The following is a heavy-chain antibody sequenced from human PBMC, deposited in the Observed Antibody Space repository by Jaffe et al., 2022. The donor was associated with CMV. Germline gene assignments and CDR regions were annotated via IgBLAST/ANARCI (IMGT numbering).Heavy chain of an antibody. V-gene: IGHV4-59*08. CDR2: IYYSGST. D-gene: IGHD5-18*01. Sequence: QVQLQESGPGLVKPSETLSLTCTVSGGSISSYYWSWIRQPPGKGLEWIGYIYYSGSTNYNPSLKSRVTISVDTSKNQFSLKLSSVTAADTAVYYCASSKRGYSYGFNYWGQGTLVTVSS. J-gene: IGHJ4*02. CDR1: GGSISSYY. CDR3: ASSKRGYSYGFNY.